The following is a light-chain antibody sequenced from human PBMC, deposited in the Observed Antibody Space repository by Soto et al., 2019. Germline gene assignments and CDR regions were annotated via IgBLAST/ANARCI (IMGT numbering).Light chain of an antibody. Sequence: DIVLTQSPGTLSLSPGERATLSCRASQSVNSNYLAWYQQKPGQAARLLIYGASSRATGIPDRFSGWGSGTEFTLTISSLQSEDFAVYYCQQYHNWPPITFGQGTRLAIK. CDR2: GAS. CDR3: QQYHNWPPIT. J-gene: IGKJ5*01. V-gene: IGKV3-20*01. CDR1: QSVNSNY.